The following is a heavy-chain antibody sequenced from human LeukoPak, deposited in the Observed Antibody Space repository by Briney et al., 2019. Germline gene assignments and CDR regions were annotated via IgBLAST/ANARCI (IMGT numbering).Heavy chain of an antibody. V-gene: IGHV3-7*04. CDR2: MRVDGTDI. J-gene: IGHJ4*02. CDR1: GFTFTNDF. CDR3: ARGRGWTYDS. Sequence: GGSLRLSCAASGFTFTNDFMTWVRQAPGKGLEWVANMRVDGTDIHYVDSVKGRFTISSDNARNSLYLQMNTLRAEDTAVYYCARGRGWTYDSWGRGTLVTVSS. D-gene: IGHD3/OR15-3a*01.